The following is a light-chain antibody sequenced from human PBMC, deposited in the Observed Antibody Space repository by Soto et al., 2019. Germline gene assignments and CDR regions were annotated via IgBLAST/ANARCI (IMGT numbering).Light chain of an antibody. J-gene: IGKJ5*01. Sequence: AIPLTQSPSSLSASVGDRVTITCRASQGFSSGLAWFQQKPGKAPKLLIYDASSLESGVPSRFSGSESGTDFTLTISSLQPEDFATYYCQQFDTYSIIFGQGTRLEIK. V-gene: IGKV1-13*02. CDR3: QQFDTYSII. CDR1: QGFSSG. CDR2: DAS.